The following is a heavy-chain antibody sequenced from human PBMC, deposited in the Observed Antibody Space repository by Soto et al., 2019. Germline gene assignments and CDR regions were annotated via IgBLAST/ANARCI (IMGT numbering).Heavy chain of an antibody. Sequence: ASGKVSCKASGYTFTRYGISWVRQAPGQGLEWMGWISAYNGNTNYAQKLQGRVTMTTDTSTSTAYMELRSLRSDDTAVYYCARERSWYGSGSSDYWGQGTLVTVSS. CDR1: GYTFTRYG. D-gene: IGHD3-10*01. CDR2: ISAYNGNT. J-gene: IGHJ4*02. V-gene: IGHV1-18*01. CDR3: ARERSWYGSGSSDY.